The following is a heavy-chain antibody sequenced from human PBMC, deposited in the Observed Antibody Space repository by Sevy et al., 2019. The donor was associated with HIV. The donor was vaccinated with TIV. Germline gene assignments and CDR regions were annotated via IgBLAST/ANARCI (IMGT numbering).Heavy chain of an antibody. V-gene: IGHV1-18*01. CDR1: GYTFTSYG. J-gene: IGHJ6*02. Sequence: ASVKVSCKASGYTFTSYGISWVRQAPGQGLEWMGWISPYNGNTNYAQKLQGRVTMTTDTSTSTAYMELRSLRSDDTALYYCARDSSSSYYYYGMDVWGQGTTVTVSS. D-gene: IGHD6-6*01. CDR3: ARDSSSSYYYYGMDV. CDR2: ISPYNGNT.